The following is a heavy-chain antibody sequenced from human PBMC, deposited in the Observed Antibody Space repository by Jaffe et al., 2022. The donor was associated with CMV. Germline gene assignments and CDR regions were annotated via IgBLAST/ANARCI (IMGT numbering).Heavy chain of an antibody. V-gene: IGHV4-61*01. J-gene: IGHJ3*02. Sequence: QVQLQESGPGLLKASETLSLSCTVSGGSITSNYYYWGWIRQSPGKGLEWIGYIYYSGSTNYNPSLKSRVTISVDTSKNQFSLKLSSVTAADTAVYYCAGGTYYYDISGYSPPRHDAFDIWGQGTMVTVSS. CDR1: GGSITSNYYY. D-gene: IGHD3-22*01. CDR3: AGGTYYYDISGYSPPRHDAFDI. CDR2: IYYSGST.